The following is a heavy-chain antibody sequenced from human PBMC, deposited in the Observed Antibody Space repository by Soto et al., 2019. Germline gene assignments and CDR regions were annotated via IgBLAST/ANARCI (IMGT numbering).Heavy chain of an antibody. CDR2: IYYSGST. D-gene: IGHD3-10*01. Sequence: PSETLSLTCTVSGGSLSRYYWHWIRQPPGKGLEWIGYIYYSGSTNYNPSLKSRVTISVDTSKNQFSLKLSSVTAADTAVYYCARDPGSGSYYGWFDPWGQGTLVTVS. V-gene: IGHV4-59*01. CDR1: GGSLSRYY. CDR3: ARDPGSGSYYGWFDP. J-gene: IGHJ5*02.